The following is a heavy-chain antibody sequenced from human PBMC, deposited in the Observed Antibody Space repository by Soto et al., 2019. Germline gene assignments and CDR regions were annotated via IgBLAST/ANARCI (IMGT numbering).Heavy chain of an antibody. CDR3: AKDLDIVVVPAALTFDP. V-gene: IGHV3-23*01. CDR1: GFTFSSYA. J-gene: IGHJ5*02. CDR2: ISGSGGST. D-gene: IGHD2-2*03. Sequence: PGGSLRLSCAASGFTFSSYAMSWVRQAPGKGLEWASAISGSGGSTYYADSVKGRFTISRDNSKNTLYLQMNSLRAEDTAVYYCAKDLDIVVVPAALTFDPWGQGTLVTGSS.